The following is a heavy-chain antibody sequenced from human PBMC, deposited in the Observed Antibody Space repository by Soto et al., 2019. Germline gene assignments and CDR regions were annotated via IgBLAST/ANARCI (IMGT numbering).Heavy chain of an antibody. CDR3: AKDLGYCSSTSCYGSDY. CDR2: ISYDGSNK. J-gene: IGHJ4*02. V-gene: IGHV3-30*18. D-gene: IGHD2-2*01. Sequence: GGSLRLSCAASGFTFSSYGMHWVRQAPGKGLEWVAVISYDGSNKYYADSVKGRFTISRDNSKNTLYLQMNSLRAEDTAVYYCAKDLGYCSSTSCYGSDYWGQGTLDTVSS. CDR1: GFTFSSYG.